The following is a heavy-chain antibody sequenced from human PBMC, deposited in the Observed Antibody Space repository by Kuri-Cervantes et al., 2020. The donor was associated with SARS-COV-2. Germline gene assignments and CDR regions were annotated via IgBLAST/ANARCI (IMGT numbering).Heavy chain of an antibody. J-gene: IGHJ4*02. CDR1: GFTFSSYA. Sequence: GESLKISCAASGFTFSSYAMSWVRQAPGKGLEWVSAISGSGGSTYYADSVKGRFTISRDNSKNTLYLQMNSLRAEDTAVYYCARDLLFDYWGQGTLVTVSS. CDR2: ISGSGGST. V-gene: IGHV3-23*01. CDR3: ARDLLFDY.